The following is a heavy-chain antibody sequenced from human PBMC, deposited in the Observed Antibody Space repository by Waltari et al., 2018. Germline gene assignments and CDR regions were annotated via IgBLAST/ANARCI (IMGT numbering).Heavy chain of an antibody. J-gene: IGHJ3*02. V-gene: IGHV4-34*01. Sequence: QVQLQQSGPGLLKPSETLSLTCAVYGGSFSSYYWSWIRQPPGKGLEWIGEINHSGSTNHNPSLKSRVTISVDTSKNQFSLKLGSVTAADTAVYYCARSTVVINDAFDIWGQGTMVTVSS. CDR1: GGSFSSYY. CDR3: ARSTVVINDAFDI. CDR2: INHSGST. D-gene: IGHD3-22*01.